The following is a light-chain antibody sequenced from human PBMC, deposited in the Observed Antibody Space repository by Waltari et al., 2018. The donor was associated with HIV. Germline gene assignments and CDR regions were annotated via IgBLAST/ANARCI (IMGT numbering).Light chain of an antibody. Sequence: QSVLTQPPSASGTPGPRVTISCSGSSSNIGSNYVYWYQQLPGTAPKLLIYRNTQRPSGVADRFSGSRSGTSASLAISGLRSEDEADYYCAAWDDSLSGNWVFGGGTKLTVL. CDR1: SSNIGSNY. J-gene: IGLJ3*02. CDR2: RNT. CDR3: AAWDDSLSGNWV. V-gene: IGLV1-47*01.